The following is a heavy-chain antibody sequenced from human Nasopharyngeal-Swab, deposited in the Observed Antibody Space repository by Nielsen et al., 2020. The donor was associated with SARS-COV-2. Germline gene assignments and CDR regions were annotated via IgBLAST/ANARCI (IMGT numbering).Heavy chain of an antibody. D-gene: IGHD3-3*01. CDR3: ARLGGFWSGYYDDY. V-gene: IGHV1-69*13. CDR2: IIPIFGTA. J-gene: IGHJ4*02. CDR1: GGTFSSYA. Sequence: SVKVSCKASGGTFSSYAISWVRQAPGQGLEWMGGIIPIFGTANYAQKFQGRVTIIADESTSTAYMELSSLRSEDTAVYYCARLGGFWSGYYDDYWGQGTLVTVSS.